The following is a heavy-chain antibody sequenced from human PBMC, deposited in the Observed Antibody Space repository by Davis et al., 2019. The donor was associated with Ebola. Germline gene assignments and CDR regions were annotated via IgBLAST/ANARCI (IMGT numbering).Heavy chain of an antibody. CDR3: ARHTGSSWYPENCFDP. CDR2: IYYSGST. J-gene: IGHJ5*02. CDR1: GGSISSSSYY. Sequence: MPSETLSLTCTVSGGSISSSSYYWGWIRQPPGKGLEWIGSIYYSGSTYYNPSLKSRVTISVDTSKNQFSLKLSSVTATDTAVYYCARHTGSSWYPENCFDPWGQGTLVTVDS. V-gene: IGHV4-39*01. D-gene: IGHD6-13*01.